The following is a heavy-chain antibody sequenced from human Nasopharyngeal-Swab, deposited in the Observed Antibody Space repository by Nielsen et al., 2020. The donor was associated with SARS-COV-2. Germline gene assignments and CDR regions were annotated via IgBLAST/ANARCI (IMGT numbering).Heavy chain of an antibody. CDR1: GYSFSSYW. CDR2: IDPSDSYA. Sequence: GESLKISCEGSGYSFSSYWISWVRPTPGKGLEWLGRIDPSDSYAKYSPSFQGHVTISADRSISTAYLQWSSLKASDTATYYCAITRLTPFDYWGQGTLVTVSS. J-gene: IGHJ4*02. CDR3: AITRLTPFDY. V-gene: IGHV5-10-1*01. D-gene: IGHD3-9*01.